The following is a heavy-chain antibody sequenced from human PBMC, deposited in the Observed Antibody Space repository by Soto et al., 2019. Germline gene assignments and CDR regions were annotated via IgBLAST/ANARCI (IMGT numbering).Heavy chain of an antibody. V-gene: IGHV4-34*01. CDR3: ARGWSGWRVGLDY. J-gene: IGHJ4*02. CDR2: INHSGST. D-gene: IGHD6-19*01. Sequence: SETLSLTCAVYGGSFSGYYWSWIRQPPGKGLEWIGEINHSGSTNYNPSLKSRVTISVDTSKNQFSLKLSSVTAADTAVYYCARGWSGWRVGLDYWGQGTLVTVSS. CDR1: GGSFSGYY.